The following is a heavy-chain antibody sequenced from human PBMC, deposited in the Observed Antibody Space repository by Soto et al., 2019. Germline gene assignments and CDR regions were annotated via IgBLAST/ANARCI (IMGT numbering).Heavy chain of an antibody. J-gene: IGHJ4*02. D-gene: IGHD2-21*02. CDR1: GFTFSYYN. CDR2: ISSSSSYI. V-gene: IGHV3-21*01. Sequence: PGGSLRLSCAASGFTFSYYNLNWVRQAPGKGLEWVSSISSSSSYIHYADSVKGRFTISRDNAKNSLYLQVNSLRAEDTAVYYWASALWQVGTALDYWGQGTLVTVSS. CDR3: ASALWQVGTALDY.